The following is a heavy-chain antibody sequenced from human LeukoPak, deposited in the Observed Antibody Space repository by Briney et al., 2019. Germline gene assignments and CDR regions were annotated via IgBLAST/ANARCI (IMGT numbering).Heavy chain of an antibody. CDR2: IYYSGST. V-gene: IGHV4-31*03. D-gene: IGHD6-19*01. Sequence: PSETLSLTCTVSGGSISSGGYYWSWIRQHPGKGLEWIGYIYYSGSTYYNPSLKSRVTISVDTSKNQFSLKLSSVTAADTAVYYCARVVLAVAGYYFDYWGQGTLVTVSS. CDR1: GGSISSGGYY. J-gene: IGHJ4*02. CDR3: ARVVLAVAGYYFDY.